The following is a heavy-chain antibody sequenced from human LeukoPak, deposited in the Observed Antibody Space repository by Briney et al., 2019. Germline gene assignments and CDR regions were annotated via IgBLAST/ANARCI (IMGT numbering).Heavy chain of an antibody. CDR2: ISGYNGYT. D-gene: IGHD2-8*01. CDR3: ARLGYCTNGVCYRKHNRLDP. Sequence: AASVKVSCKAFGYTFISYGVTWVRQAPGQGLEWMGWISGYNGYTNYAQNFQDRVTMTTDTPTNTAYMELRSLRSDDTAVYYCARLGYCTNGVCYRKHNRLDPWGQGTLVTVSP. V-gene: IGHV1-18*01. J-gene: IGHJ5*02. CDR1: GYTFISYG.